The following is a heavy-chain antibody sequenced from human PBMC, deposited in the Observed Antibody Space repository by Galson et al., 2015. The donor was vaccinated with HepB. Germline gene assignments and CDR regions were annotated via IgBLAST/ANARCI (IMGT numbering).Heavy chain of an antibody. D-gene: IGHD4/OR15-4a*01. CDR2: ISSSGTGI. Sequence: SLRLSCAASGITFSGCSMNWVRQAPGKGLEWVSYISSSGTGIHYADSVKGRFIISRDNAKNSLYLQMNSLRDEDTAVYYCARATYGGWNGFDYWGQGTLVTVSS. V-gene: IGHV3-48*02. J-gene: IGHJ4*02. CDR3: ARATYGGWNGFDY. CDR1: GITFSGCS.